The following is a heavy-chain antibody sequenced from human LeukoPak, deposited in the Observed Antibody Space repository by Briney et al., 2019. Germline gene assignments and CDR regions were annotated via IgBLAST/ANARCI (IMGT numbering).Heavy chain of an antibody. CDR1: GGSISSYY. Sequence: SETLSLTCTVSGGSISSYYWSWIRQPPGKGLEWIGYIYYSGSTNYNPSLKSRVTISVDTSKNQFSLKLSPVTAADTAVYYCARHISSGYYFPFDYWGQGTLVTVSS. D-gene: IGHD3-22*01. CDR3: ARHISSGYYFPFDY. CDR2: IYYSGST. V-gene: IGHV4-59*08. J-gene: IGHJ4*02.